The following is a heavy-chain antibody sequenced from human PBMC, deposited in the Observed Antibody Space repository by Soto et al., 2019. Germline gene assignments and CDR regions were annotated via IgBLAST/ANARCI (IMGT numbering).Heavy chain of an antibody. CDR2: IKEDGSVK. CDR1: GFTFSGHW. V-gene: IGHV3-7*01. Sequence: GSLRLSCAASGFTFSGHWMTWVRHAPVKGLEGVANIKEDGSVKAYVDAVKGRFTILRENAKNSLHLQMNGMRADNTAVYYSVTWHYDNTYYLAYWGQGALVNVSS. D-gene: IGHD3-22*01. CDR3: VTWHYDNTYYLAY. J-gene: IGHJ4*02.